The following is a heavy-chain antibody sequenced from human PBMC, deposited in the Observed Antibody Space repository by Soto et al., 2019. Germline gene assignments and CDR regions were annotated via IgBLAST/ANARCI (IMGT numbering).Heavy chain of an antibody. D-gene: IGHD2-2*01. V-gene: IGHV1-69*01. Sequence: QVKLVQSGAEVKKPGSSVKVSCKASGGTFVSYAISWVRQAPGQGLEWMGGIIPIPGTANYAQKFQGRVTIAADESTSTAYMELSILRSEDTAVYYCARSQGSSTSLEIYYYYYYGMDVWGKGTTVTVSS. CDR2: IIPIPGTA. CDR1: GGTFVSYA. CDR3: ARSQGSSTSLEIYYYYYYGMDV. J-gene: IGHJ6*04.